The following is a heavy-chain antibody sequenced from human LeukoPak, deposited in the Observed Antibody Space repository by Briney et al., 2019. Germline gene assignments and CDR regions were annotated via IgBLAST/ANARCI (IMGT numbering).Heavy chain of an antibody. D-gene: IGHD5-18*01. Sequence: SETLSLTCTVSGDSISSGDYYWSWIRQPAGKGLEWIGRIYTSGSTNYNPSLKSRVTMSVDTSKNQFSLKLSSVTAADTAVYYCARDSIDTAMATDQIYYYYYMDVWGKGTTVTISS. CDR3: ARDSIDTAMATDQIYYYYYMDV. V-gene: IGHV4-61*02. CDR2: IYTSGST. J-gene: IGHJ6*03. CDR1: GDSISSGDYY.